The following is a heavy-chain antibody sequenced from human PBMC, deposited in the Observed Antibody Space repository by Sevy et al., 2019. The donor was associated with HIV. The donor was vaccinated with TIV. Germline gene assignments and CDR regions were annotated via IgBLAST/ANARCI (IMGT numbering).Heavy chain of an antibody. J-gene: IGHJ4*02. D-gene: IGHD6-19*01. CDR3: AKQYSSGWYADFDY. CDR2: FRGSGGST. CDR1: GFTFSSYA. V-gene: IGHV3-23*01. Sequence: GGSLRLSCAASGFTFSSYAMSWVRRAPAKGLEWVSAFRGSGGSTYYADSVKGRFTISRDNSKNSLYLPMNSLRAEDTAVYYCAKQYSSGWYADFDYWGQGTLVTVS.